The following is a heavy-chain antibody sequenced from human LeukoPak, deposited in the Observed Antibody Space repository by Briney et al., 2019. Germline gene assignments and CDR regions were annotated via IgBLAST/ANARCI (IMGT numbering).Heavy chain of an antibody. V-gene: IGHV3-21*01. J-gene: IGHJ3*02. Sequence: GGSLRLSCAASGFTFSSYSMNWVRQAPGKGLEWVSSISSSSSYIYYADSVKGRFTISRDNAKNSLYLQMNSLRAEDTAVYYCAKFRYGDYVEDAFDIWGQGTMVTVSS. D-gene: IGHD4-17*01. CDR3: AKFRYGDYVEDAFDI. CDR1: GFTFSSYS. CDR2: ISSSSSYI.